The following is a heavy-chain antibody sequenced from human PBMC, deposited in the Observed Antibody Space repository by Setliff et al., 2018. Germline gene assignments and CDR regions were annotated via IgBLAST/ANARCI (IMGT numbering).Heavy chain of an antibody. J-gene: IGHJ4*02. CDR2: INHSGSI. V-gene: IGHV4-61*10. Sequence: SETLSLTCTVSGGSISSGSYYWSWIRQPAGKGLEWIGEINHSGSINYNPSLKSRVAISVDTSKNQFSLKLSSVTAADTAVYYCARGGRISYRPSTSWYILDYWGQGTLVTVSS. CDR3: ARGGRISYRPSTSWYILDY. D-gene: IGHD6-13*01. CDR1: GGSISSGSYY.